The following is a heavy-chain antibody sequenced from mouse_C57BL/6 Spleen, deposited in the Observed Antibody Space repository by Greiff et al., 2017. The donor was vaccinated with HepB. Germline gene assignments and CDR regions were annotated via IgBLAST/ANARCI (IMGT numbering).Heavy chain of an antibody. CDR3: TGGGYWYFDV. J-gene: IGHJ1*03. V-gene: IGHV6-3*01. Sequence: EVQLQQSGGGLVQPGGSMKLSCVASGFTFSNYWMNWVRQSPEKGLEWVAQIRLKSDNYATHYAESVKGRFTISRDDSKSSVYLQMNNLSAEDTGIYYCTGGGYWYFDVWGTGTTVTVSS. CDR1: GFTFSNYW. CDR2: IRLKSDNYAT.